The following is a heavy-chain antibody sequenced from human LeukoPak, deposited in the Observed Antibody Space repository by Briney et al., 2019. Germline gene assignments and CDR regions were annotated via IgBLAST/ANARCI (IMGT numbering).Heavy chain of an antibody. CDR1: GCTFDDYA. D-gene: IGHD6-6*01. V-gene: IGHV3-9*01. CDR2: ISWNSGSI. Sequence: GRSLRLSCAASGCTFDDYAMHWVRQAPGKGLEWVSGISWNSGSIAYADSVRGRFTISRDNVKNSLFLELNSLRPEDTALYYCAKDSSSGGHYFDYWGQGTLLTVSS. CDR3: AKDSSSGGHYFDY. J-gene: IGHJ4*02.